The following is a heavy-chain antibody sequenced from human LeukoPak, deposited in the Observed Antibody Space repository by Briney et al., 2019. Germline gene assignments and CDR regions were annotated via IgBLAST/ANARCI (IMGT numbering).Heavy chain of an antibody. CDR2: IYYSGSS. V-gene: IGHV4-59*01. CDR1: SGSISSYY. J-gene: IGHJ4*02. D-gene: IGHD3-10*01. CDR3: ARTEYYFDH. Sequence: SETLSLTCTLSSGSISSYYWSWIRQAPGQGLEWIGYIYYSGSSNYNPSFKSRLTMSVDTSKKQFSLKLSSVTAADTAVYYCARTEYYFDHWGQGSLVTVSS.